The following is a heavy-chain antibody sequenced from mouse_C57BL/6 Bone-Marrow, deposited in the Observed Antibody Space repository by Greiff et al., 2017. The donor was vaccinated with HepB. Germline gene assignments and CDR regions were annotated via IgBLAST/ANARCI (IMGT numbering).Heavy chain of an antibody. CDR3: ARGCYGSRWFAY. Sequence: VQLQQSGAELARPGASVKLSCKASGYTFTSYGISWVKQRPGQGLEWIGEIYPRSGNTYYNEKFKGKATVTADKSSSTAYMELRSLTSEDSAVYVCARGCYGSRWFAYWGQGTLVTVAA. CDR1: GYTFTSYG. D-gene: IGHD1-1*01. J-gene: IGHJ3*01. V-gene: IGHV1-81*01. CDR2: IYPRSGNT.